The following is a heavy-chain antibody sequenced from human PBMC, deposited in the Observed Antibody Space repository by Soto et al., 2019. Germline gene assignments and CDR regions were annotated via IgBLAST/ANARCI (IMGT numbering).Heavy chain of an antibody. CDR2: VHDTGTT. V-gene: IGHV4-39*01. J-gene: IGHJ4*02. D-gene: IGHD6-6*01. CDR1: GGSVSSGGNY. Sequence: LSPTCAVSGGSVSSGGNYWGWIRQSPGKGLEWIGSVHDTGTTHYNPSLTSRVTISVDTSKHQFSLNVNSVTAADTAVYYCGRGLSSPSGAGVWGEGSLVTVSS. CDR3: GRGLSSPSGAGV.